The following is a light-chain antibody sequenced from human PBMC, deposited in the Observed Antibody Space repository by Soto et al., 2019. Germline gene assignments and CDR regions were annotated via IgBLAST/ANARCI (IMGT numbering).Light chain of an antibody. V-gene: IGLV2-11*01. Sequence: QSVLTQPRSVSGSPGQSVTISCTGTSSDVGRYDYVSWYQQHPGKAPKLIVYDVTERPSGVPDRFSGSKSGNTASLTISGLQAEDEADYSCCSLAGSYSYLFGNGTKVTV. CDR3: CSLAGSYSYL. CDR1: SSDVGRYDY. J-gene: IGLJ1*01. CDR2: DVT.